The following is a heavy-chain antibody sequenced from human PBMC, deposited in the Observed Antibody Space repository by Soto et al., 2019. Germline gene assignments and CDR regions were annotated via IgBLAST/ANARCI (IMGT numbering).Heavy chain of an antibody. J-gene: IGHJ4*02. Sequence: QVQLVESGGGVVQPGRSLRLSCAASGFTFSSYGMHWVRQAPGKGLEWVAVISYDGSNKYYADSVKGRFTISRDNSKHTLYLQMHILRAEDTAVDYCAKDRDSSGYYQDYWGQGTLVTVSS. CDR2: ISYDGSNK. CDR3: AKDRDSSGYYQDY. CDR1: GFTFSSYG. D-gene: IGHD3-22*01. V-gene: IGHV3-30*18.